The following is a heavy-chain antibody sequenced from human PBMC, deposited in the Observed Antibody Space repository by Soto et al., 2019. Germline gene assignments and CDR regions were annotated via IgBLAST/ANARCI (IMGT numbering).Heavy chain of an antibody. V-gene: IGHV3-30*18. CDR3: AKDLGSVDTAMVSHYYYYYGMDV. Sequence: GGSLRLSCAASGFTFSSYGMHWVRQAPGKGLEWVAVISYDGSNKYYADSVKGRFTISRDNSKNTLYLQMNSLRAEDTAVYYCAKDLGSVDTAMVSHYYYYYGMDVWGQGTTVTVSS. J-gene: IGHJ6*02. D-gene: IGHD5-18*01. CDR1: GFTFSSYG. CDR2: ISYDGSNK.